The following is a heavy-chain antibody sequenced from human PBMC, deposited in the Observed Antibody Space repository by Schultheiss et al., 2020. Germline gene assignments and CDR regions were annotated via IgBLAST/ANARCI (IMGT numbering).Heavy chain of an antibody. CDR3: AKGLRLVVVAPFAPSDY. J-gene: IGHJ4*02. CDR1: GFTLNTYA. Sequence: GGSLRLSCAASGFTLNTYAMSWVRQAPGKGLEWVSAISGSGGSTYYADSVKGRFTISRDNSKNTLYLQMNSLRAEDTAVYYCAKGLRLVVVAPFAPSDYWGQGTLVTVSS. CDR2: ISGSGGST. V-gene: IGHV3-23*01. D-gene: IGHD2-15*01.